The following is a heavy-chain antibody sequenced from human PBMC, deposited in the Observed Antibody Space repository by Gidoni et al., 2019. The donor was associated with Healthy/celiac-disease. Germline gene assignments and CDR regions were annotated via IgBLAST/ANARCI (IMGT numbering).Heavy chain of an antibody. V-gene: IGHV3-30-3*01. D-gene: IGHD6-13*01. Sequence: QVQLVESGGGVVQPGSSLRLSCAASGFTFSSYAMHWVRQAPGKGLEGVAVISYDGSNKYYADSVKGRFTISRDNSKNTLYLQMNSLRAEDTAVYYCARGGQSYSSSWHMDVWGQGTTVTVSS. J-gene: IGHJ6*02. CDR3: ARGGQSYSSSWHMDV. CDR2: ISYDGSNK. CDR1: GFTFSSYA.